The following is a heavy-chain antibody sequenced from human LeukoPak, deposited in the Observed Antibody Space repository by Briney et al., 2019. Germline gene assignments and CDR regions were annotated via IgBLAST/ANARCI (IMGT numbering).Heavy chain of an antibody. CDR2: VSAVSNYI. CDR1: GFTFSAYT. V-gene: IGHV3-21*04. CDR3: VRDHQYYDSSGYY. Sequence: GGSLRLSCAASGFTFSAYTMAWVRQAPGRGLEWFSSVSAVSNYIYYADSVKGRFTISRDNAEDSLYLQMNSLRAEDTAVYYCVRDHQYYDSSGYYWGQGTLVTVSS. J-gene: IGHJ4*02. D-gene: IGHD3-22*01.